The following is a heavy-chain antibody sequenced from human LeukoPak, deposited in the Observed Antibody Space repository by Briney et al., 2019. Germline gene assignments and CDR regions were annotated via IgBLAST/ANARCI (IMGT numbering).Heavy chain of an antibody. D-gene: IGHD6-13*01. CDR1: GFTFSSYA. CDR2: ISGSGGST. V-gene: IGHV3-23*01. CDR3: ARHSTRDMSSSWYED. J-gene: IGHJ4*02. Sequence: GGSLRLSCAASGFTFSSYAMSWVRQAPGKGLEWVTAISGSGGSTYYADSVRGRFTISRDNSKNTLYLQMNSLRAEDTAVYYCARHSTRDMSSSWYEDWGQGTLVTVSS.